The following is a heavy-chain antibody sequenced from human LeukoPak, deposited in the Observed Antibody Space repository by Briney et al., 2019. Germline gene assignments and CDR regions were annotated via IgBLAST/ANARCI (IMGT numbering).Heavy chain of an antibody. CDR3: ARGPNYYDSSGLGY. CDR2: IYYSGSI. Sequence: SETLSLTCTVSGGSISSYYWSWIRQPPGKGLEWIGYIYYSGSINYNPSLKSRVTISVDTSKNQFSLKLSSVTAADTAVYYCARGPNYYDSSGLGYWGQGTLVTVSS. CDR1: GGSISSYY. V-gene: IGHV4-59*01. D-gene: IGHD3-22*01. J-gene: IGHJ4*02.